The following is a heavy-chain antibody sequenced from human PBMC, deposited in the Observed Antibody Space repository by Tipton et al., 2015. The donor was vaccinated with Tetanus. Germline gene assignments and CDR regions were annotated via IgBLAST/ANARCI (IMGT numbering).Heavy chain of an antibody. CDR3: AKDSRHTGYDADL. V-gene: IGHV3-23*03. D-gene: IGHD5-12*01. CDR2: LYADVDVA. Sequence: VQLVQSGGGVVQSGGSLRFSCVASGFTLTNYAMSWVRQAPGKGLEWVSVLYADVDVAYYADSVRGRFIISRDKSENTLYLQMNSLRAEDTATYYCAKDSRHTGYDADLWGQGTLVAVSS. CDR1: GFTLTNYA. J-gene: IGHJ5*02.